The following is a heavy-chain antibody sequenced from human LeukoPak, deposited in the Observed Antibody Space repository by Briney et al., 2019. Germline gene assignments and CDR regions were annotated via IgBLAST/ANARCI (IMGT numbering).Heavy chain of an antibody. Sequence: ASVKVSCKASGYTFTGYYMHWVRQAPGQGLEWMGWINPNSGSTNYAQKFQGRVTMTRDTSISTAYMELSRLRSDDTAVYYCAREFRRVVVVAATRGQVDYWGQGTLVTVSS. D-gene: IGHD2-15*01. V-gene: IGHV1-2*02. CDR2: INPNSGST. CDR1: GYTFTGYY. J-gene: IGHJ4*02. CDR3: AREFRRVVVVAATRGQVDY.